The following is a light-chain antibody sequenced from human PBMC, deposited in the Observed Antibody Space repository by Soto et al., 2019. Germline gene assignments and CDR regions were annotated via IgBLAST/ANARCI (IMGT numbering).Light chain of an antibody. CDR1: QNLHGNY. CDR3: QQYHNSLIT. Sequence: ETVLTQSPGTLSLSPGERATLSCRASQNLHGNYLAWYQQKPGQAPRLLIFGASARATGTPDRFSVSGSGTDFTLTISRLEPEDFAVYYCQQYHNSLITFGQGTRLEIK. CDR2: GAS. V-gene: IGKV3-20*01. J-gene: IGKJ5*01.